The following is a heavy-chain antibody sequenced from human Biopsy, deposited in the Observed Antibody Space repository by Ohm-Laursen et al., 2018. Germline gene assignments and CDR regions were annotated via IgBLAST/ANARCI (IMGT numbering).Heavy chain of an antibody. CDR1: GGSITADF. D-gene: IGHD3/OR15-3a*01. V-gene: IGHV4-59*08. CDR2: RFHSGSP. CDR3: VRLNRRGNIIFFDY. J-gene: IGHJ4*02. Sequence: GTLSLTCTVSGGSITADFWTWIRQTPGERLEWIGYRFHSGSPMYNPPLKSRVTISVDTSKSQFSLTLPSVTAADTAVYYCVRLNRRGNIIFFDYWGRGTLVTVSS.